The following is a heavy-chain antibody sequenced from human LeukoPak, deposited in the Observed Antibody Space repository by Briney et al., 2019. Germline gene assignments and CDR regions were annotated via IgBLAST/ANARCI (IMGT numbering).Heavy chain of an antibody. Sequence: SETLSLTCTVSGGSISSYYWSWIRQPPGKGLEWIGYIYYSGSTNYNPSLKSRVTISVDTSKNQFSLKLSSVTAADTAVYYCARASIVVVPAANYYYYYYVDVRGKGTTVTVSS. D-gene: IGHD2-2*01. J-gene: IGHJ6*03. CDR2: IYYSGST. CDR1: GGSISSYY. V-gene: IGHV4-59*01. CDR3: ARASIVVVPAANYYYYYYVDV.